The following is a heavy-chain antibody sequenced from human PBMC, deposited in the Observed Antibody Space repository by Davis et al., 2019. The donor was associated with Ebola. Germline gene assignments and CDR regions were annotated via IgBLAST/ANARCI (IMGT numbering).Heavy chain of an antibody. J-gene: IGHJ6*02. CDR3: ARRLYCSGGSCYEYYYGMDV. V-gene: IGHV1-46*01. D-gene: IGHD2-15*01. Sequence: ASVKVSCKASGYTFTGEYMHCVRQPPRHGLEWMGIINPSGGTTKYAQEVQGRVTMTRETYTSTVYMELSSLRSEDTAVYYCARRLYCSGGSCYEYYYGMDVWGQGTTVTVSS. CDR2: INPSGGTT. CDR1: GYTFTGEY.